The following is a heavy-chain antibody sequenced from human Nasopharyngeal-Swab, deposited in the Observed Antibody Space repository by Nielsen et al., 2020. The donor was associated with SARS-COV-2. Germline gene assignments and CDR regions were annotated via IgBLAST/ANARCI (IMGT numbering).Heavy chain of an antibody. D-gene: IGHD3-9*01. V-gene: IGHV3-30*03. CDR3: ARGCVLTGPSCYYYGMDV. Sequence: GESLKISCAVSGFAFRNFDTHWVRQVPGRGLEWVAVISEDGSKKYYADSVKGRFTISRDNAKNSLYLQMNSLRAEDTAVYYCARGCVLTGPSCYYYGMDVWGQGTTVTVSS. J-gene: IGHJ6*02. CDR1: GFAFRNFD. CDR2: ISEDGSKK.